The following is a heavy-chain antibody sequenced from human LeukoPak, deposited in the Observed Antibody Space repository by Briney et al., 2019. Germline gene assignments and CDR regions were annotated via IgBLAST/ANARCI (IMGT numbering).Heavy chain of an antibody. D-gene: IGHD2-15*01. V-gene: IGHV5-51*01. Sequence: GESLKISCKGSGYSFTSYWIGWVRQMPGKGLEWMGIIYPGDSDTRYSPSFQGQVTISADKSISTAYLQWSSLKASDTAMYYCARPLRYCSGGSCTGGAFDIWGQGTMVTVSS. CDR2: IYPGDSDT. CDR3: ARPLRYCSGGSCTGGAFDI. J-gene: IGHJ3*02. CDR1: GYSFTSYW.